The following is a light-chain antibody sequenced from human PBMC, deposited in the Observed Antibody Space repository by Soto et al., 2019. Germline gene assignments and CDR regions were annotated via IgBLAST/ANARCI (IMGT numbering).Light chain of an antibody. CDR3: QSYDSSLSVWV. J-gene: IGLJ3*02. V-gene: IGLV1-40*01. Sequence: QSVLTQPPSVSGAPGQRVTISCTGSSSNIAAGYDVHWYQQLPGTAPKLLIYGNSNRPSGVPDRFSGSKSGTSASLAITGLQAEDEADYYCQSYDSSLSVWVFGGGTQLTVL. CDR2: GNS. CDR1: SSNIAAGYD.